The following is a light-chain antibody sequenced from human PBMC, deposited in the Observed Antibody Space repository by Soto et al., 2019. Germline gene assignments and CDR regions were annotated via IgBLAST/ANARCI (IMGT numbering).Light chain of an antibody. CDR1: QSVSSTY. CDR2: GAS. V-gene: IGKV3-20*01. Sequence: EIVLTQSPGTLSLSPGESATLSCRVSQSVSSTYLAWYQQKPGQAPRLLIYGASSRATDIPDRFSGSGSGTDFTLTISRLEPEDFAVYYCQQYGSSLPWTFGQGTRVELK. CDR3: QQYGSSLPWT. J-gene: IGKJ1*01.